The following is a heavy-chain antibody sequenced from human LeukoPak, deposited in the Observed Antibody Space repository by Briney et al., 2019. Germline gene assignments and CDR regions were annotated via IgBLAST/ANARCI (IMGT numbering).Heavy chain of an antibody. Sequence: PSETLSLTCTVSGGSISGGSYYWSWIRQPAGKGLEWIGRIYTSGSTNYNPSLKSRVTISVDTSKNQFSLKLSPVTAADTAVYYCARGGDGYNSYYFDYWGQGTLVTVSS. V-gene: IGHV4-61*02. CDR3: ARGGDGYNSYYFDY. J-gene: IGHJ4*02. CDR1: GGSISGGSYY. CDR2: IYTSGST. D-gene: IGHD5-24*01.